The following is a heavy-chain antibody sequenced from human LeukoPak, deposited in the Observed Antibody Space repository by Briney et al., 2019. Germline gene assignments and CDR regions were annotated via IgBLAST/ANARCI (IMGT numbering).Heavy chain of an antibody. CDR2: ITGSAESA. D-gene: IGHD3-22*01. V-gene: IGHV3-23*01. CDR1: VFTFRRNA. J-gene: IGHJ5*01. CDR3: AKDESSGYYYLDS. Sequence: GGCLRLSRAASVFTFRRNAMTWVRQAPGKGLEWVSTITGSAESAYYADSVKGRFSISRDNSKNTLHLQLKSLRAEDTAVYYCAKDESSGYYYLDSWGQGTLVTVSS.